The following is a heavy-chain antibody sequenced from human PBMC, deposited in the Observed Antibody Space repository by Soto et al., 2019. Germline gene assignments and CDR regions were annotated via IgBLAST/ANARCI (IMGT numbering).Heavy chain of an antibody. CDR2: INSDGSST. CDR3: ARVKYGDYGGVSDY. Sequence: EVQLVASGGGLVQPGGSLRLSCAASGFTVSSYLMHWVRQAPGKGLVWVSRINSDGSSTSFADSVKGRFTISRDNAKKTLYLQMNSLRAEDTAVYYCARVKYGDYGGVSDYWGQGTLVTVSS. J-gene: IGHJ4*02. D-gene: IGHD4-17*01. CDR1: GFTVSSYL. V-gene: IGHV3-74*01.